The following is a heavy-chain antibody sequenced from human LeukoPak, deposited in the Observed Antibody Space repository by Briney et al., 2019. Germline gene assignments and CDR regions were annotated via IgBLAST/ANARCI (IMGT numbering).Heavy chain of an antibody. Sequence: PGGSLRLSCAASGFTFSSYWMSWVRQAPGKGLEWLANIKTDGSEKYYVDSVKGRFTISRDNAKNSLYLQMNSLRAEDTAVYYCARDFGYGSGSPYPCYWGQGTLVTVSS. CDR2: IKTDGSEK. D-gene: IGHD3-10*01. V-gene: IGHV3-7*03. CDR3: ARDFGYGSGSPYPCY. CDR1: GFTFSSYW. J-gene: IGHJ4*02.